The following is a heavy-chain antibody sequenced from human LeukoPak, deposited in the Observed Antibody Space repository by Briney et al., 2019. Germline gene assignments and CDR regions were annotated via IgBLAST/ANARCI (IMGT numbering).Heavy chain of an antibody. D-gene: IGHD5-18*01. V-gene: IGHV1-8*01. Sequence: ASVKVSCKASGYTFTSYDINWVRQATGQGLEWMGWMNPNSGNTGYAEKFQGRVTMTRNISIRTAYMELSTLRSDDTAVYYCARGRGYSYGYADYWGQGTPVTVSS. CDR1: GYTFTSYD. J-gene: IGHJ4*02. CDR3: ARGRGYSYGYADY. CDR2: MNPNSGNT.